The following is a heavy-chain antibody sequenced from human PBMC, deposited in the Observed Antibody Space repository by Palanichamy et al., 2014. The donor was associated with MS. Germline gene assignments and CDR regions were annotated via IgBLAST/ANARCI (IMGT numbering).Heavy chain of an antibody. V-gene: IGHV1-69*04. CDR3: ARDRRDDYGSGSPPAY. Sequence: QVQLVQSGAGVKKPGSSVTVSCKASGGSLGSYAFSWVRQAPGQGLEWMGRIIPILDMKHYAQRFQGRVTITADKSTKTVYMELRTLRSDDTAVYYCARDRRDDYGSGSPPAYWGQGTLVTVST. CDR2: IIPILDMK. D-gene: IGHD3-10*01. CDR1: GGSLGSYA. J-gene: IGHJ4*02.